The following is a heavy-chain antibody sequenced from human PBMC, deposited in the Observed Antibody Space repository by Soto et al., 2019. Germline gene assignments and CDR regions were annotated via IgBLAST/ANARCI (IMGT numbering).Heavy chain of an antibody. D-gene: IGHD3-10*01. V-gene: IGHV4-59*08. CDR1: GGSISSYY. Sequence: SETLSLTCTVSGGSISSYYWSWIRQPPRKGLEWIGYIYYSGSTNYNPSLKSRVTISVDTSKNQFSLKLSSVTAADTAVYYCASTYYYGWGSYGYLDYWGQGTLVTVSS. J-gene: IGHJ4*02. CDR3: ASTYYYGWGSYGYLDY. CDR2: IYYSGST.